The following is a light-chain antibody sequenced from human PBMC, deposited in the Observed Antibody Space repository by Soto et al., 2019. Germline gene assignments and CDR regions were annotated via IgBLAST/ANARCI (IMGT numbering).Light chain of an antibody. V-gene: IGKV1-5*01. CDR2: DAS. CDR3: RQYNSYSWT. J-gene: IGKJ1*01. Sequence: QITQSPCTLAACIGERITISCRANQSIGSFLAWYQQKPGKAPKLLIYDASTLESGVPSRFRGSGSGTEFTLTISSLQPDDFATYFCRQYNSYSWTFGRGTK. CDR1: QSIGSF.